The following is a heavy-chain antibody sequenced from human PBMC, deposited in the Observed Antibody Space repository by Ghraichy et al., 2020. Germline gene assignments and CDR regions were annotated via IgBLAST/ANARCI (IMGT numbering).Heavy chain of an antibody. V-gene: IGHV3-66*04. CDR3: ARRASGGYHLDH. D-gene: IGHD1-26*01. CDR2: IYTSGTT. Sequence: GESLNISCSASGFIVSSHYMAWVRQAPGKGLEWAATIYTSGTTYYTDSVKGRFTISRDTSKNTIDLQMSGLRVEDTAVYFCARRASGGYHLDHWGQGTLVTVSS. J-gene: IGHJ4*02. CDR1: GFIVSSHY.